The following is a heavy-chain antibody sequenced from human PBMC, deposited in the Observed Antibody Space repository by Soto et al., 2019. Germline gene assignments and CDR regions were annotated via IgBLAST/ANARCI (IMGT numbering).Heavy chain of an antibody. J-gene: IGHJ6*02. CDR3: AISGWQDYYYYYGMDV. CDR1: GGTFSSYA. CDR2: IIPIFGTA. Sequence: GASVKVSCKASGGTFSSYAISWVRQAPGQGLEWMGGIIPIFGTANYAQKFQGRVTITADESTSTAYMELSSLRSEDTAVYYCAISGWQDYYYYYGMDVWGQGTTVTVSS. V-gene: IGHV1-69*13. D-gene: IGHD6-19*01.